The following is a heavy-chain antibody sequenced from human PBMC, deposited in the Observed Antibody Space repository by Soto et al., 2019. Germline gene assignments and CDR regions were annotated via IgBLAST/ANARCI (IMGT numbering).Heavy chain of an antibody. J-gene: IGHJ4*02. Sequence: GGSLRLSCAASGFTFSSYAMSWVRQAPGKGLEWVSAISGSGGSTYYADSVKGRFTISRDNSKNTLYLQMNSLRAEDTAVYYCARDGSDSSGYYTYYFDYWGQGT. CDR2: ISGSGGST. D-gene: IGHD3-22*01. CDR1: GFTFSSYA. CDR3: ARDGSDSSGYYTYYFDY. V-gene: IGHV3-23*01.